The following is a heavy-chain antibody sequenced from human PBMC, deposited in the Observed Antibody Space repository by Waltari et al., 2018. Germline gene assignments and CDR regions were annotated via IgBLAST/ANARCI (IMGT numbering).Heavy chain of an antibody. CDR2: IYHSGST. CDR1: GYSISSGSY. J-gene: IGHJ4*02. CDR3: AREGSESVRELYTHIDY. Sequence: QVQLQESGPGLVKPSETLSLTCAVSGYSISSGSYWGWIRQPPGKGLEWIGSIYHSGSTYYNPSLKSRVTISVDTSKNQFSLKLSSVTAADTAVYYCAREGSESVRELYTHIDYWGQGTLVTVSS. V-gene: IGHV4-38-2*02. D-gene: IGHD3-10*01.